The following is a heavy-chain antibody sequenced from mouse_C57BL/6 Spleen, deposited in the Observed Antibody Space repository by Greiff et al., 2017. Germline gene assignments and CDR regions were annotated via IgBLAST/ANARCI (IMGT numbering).Heavy chain of an antibody. CDR3: VREYGSSYLSKGYFDV. D-gene: IGHD1-1*01. V-gene: IGHV10-3*01. CDR2: IRSKSSNYAT. J-gene: IGHJ1*03. Sequence: QVVESGGGSVQPKGSLKLSCAASGFTFNTYAMHWVRQAPGKGLEWVARIRSKSSNYATYYADSVKDRLTISRDDSQSMLYLQMNNLKTEDTAMYYCVREYGSSYLSKGYFDVWGTGTTVTVSS. CDR1: GFTFNTYA.